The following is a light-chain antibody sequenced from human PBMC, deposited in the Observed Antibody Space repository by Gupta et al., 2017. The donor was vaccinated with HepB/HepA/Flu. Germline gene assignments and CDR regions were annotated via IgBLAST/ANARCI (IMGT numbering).Light chain of an antibody. V-gene: IGLV1-51*01. Sequence: LTQPPSVSASPGQKVSISCSGRDSHLRNNRVAWFQQFPGEAPTLLIRDTNKRPSGIPDRFSGSKSGTSATLAITGLQAGDEASYYCDSWDTSLSAGVFGGGTNVTVL. CDR3: DSWDTSLSAGV. J-gene: IGLJ3*02. CDR1: DSHLRNNR. CDR2: DTN.